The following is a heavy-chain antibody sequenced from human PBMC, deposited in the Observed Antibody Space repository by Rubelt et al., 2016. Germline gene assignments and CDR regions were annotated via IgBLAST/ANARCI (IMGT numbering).Heavy chain of an antibody. D-gene: IGHD6-19*01. V-gene: IGHV1-46*01. CDR1: GYTFTSYY. CDR2: INPSGGST. CDR3: ASLQYSSGWYSDY. Sequence: QVQLVQSGAEVKKPGASVKVSCKASGYTFTSYYMHWVRQAPGQGLEWMGIINPSGGSTSYAQKFQGRVTRTRETSTSAVYMELSSRRSEDTAVYYCASLQYSSGWYSDYWGQGTLVTVSS. J-gene: IGHJ4*02.